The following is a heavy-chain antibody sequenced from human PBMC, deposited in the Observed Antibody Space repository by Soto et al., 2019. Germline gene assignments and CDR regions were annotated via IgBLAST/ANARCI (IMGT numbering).Heavy chain of an antibody. CDR2: ISYDGSNK. Sequence: QVQLVESGGGVVQPGRSLRLSCAASGFTFSSYGMHWVRQAPGKGLEWVAVISYDGSNKYYADSVKGRFTISRDNSKNTLYLQMNSLRAEDTAVYYCAKDFYDFWSGYYTPGDYWGQGTLVTVSS. D-gene: IGHD3-3*01. V-gene: IGHV3-30*18. CDR1: GFTFSSYG. J-gene: IGHJ4*02. CDR3: AKDFYDFWSGYYTPGDY.